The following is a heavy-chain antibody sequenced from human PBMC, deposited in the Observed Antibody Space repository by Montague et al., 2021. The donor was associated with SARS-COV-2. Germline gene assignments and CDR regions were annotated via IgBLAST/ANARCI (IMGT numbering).Heavy chain of an antibody. CDR1: GFTFSSYA. J-gene: IGHJ4*02. D-gene: IGHD1-26*01. CDR2: ISYDGSNK. V-gene: IGHV3-30-3*01. Sequence: SLRLSCAASGFTFSSYAMHWVRQAPGKGLEWVAVISYDGSNKYYSDSVKGRFTISGDNSKNTLYLQMNSLRAEDTAVYYCARSTGSYWAPFVNWGQGTLVTVSS. CDR3: ARSTGSYWAPFVN.